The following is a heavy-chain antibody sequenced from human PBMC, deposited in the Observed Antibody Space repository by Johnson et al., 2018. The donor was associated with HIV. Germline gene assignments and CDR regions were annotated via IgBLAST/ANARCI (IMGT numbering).Heavy chain of an antibody. V-gene: IGHV3-66*03. CDR2: IYSGGST. D-gene: IGHD3-16*01. CDR1: GFTVSTKY. Sequence: VQLVESGGGLIQPGGSLRLSSAVSGFTVSTKYMTWVRQAPGKGLEWVSVIYSGGSTYYTDSVKGRFTISRDNSKNTLYMQMNSLRAEDTAVYYCARGSRYTHDNDDVYLLQAFDIWGQGTMVTVSS. CDR3: ARGSRYTHDNDDVYLLQAFDI. J-gene: IGHJ3*02.